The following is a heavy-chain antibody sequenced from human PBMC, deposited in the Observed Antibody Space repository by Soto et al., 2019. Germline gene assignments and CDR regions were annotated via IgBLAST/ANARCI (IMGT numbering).Heavy chain of an antibody. V-gene: IGHV4-28*01. CDR2: IYHSCTS. CDR1: GYSISSSHW. Sequence: SETLSPPCAVSGYSISSSHWWGWIRQHPGKGLELIGHIYHSCTSYYNPSLKSRVTISVDTSKNQFSLKLTSVTAADSAVYYCARVRGNQLLGWFDPWGQGTLVTVS. CDR3: ARVRGNQLLGWFDP. D-gene: IGHD2-2*01. J-gene: IGHJ5*02.